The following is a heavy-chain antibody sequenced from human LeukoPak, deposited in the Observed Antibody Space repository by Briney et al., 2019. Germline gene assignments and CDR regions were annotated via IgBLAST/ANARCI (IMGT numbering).Heavy chain of an antibody. CDR2: IYSGGST. Sequence: GGSLRLYCAASGFTVSTYYMTWVRQAPGKGLECVSVIYSGGSTYYADSVKGRFTVSRDNSKNTLYLQMNSLRAEDTAMYYCARELGYCTSTTCLLPFDYWGQGTLVTVSS. D-gene: IGHD2-2*01. CDR1: GFTVSTYY. V-gene: IGHV3-53*01. CDR3: ARELGYCTSTTCLLPFDY. J-gene: IGHJ4*02.